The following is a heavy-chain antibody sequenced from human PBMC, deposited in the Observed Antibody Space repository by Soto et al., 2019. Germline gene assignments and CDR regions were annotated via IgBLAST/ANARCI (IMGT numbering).Heavy chain of an antibody. CDR2: IYYSGRT. D-gene: IGHD3-22*01. V-gene: IGHV4-31*03. CDR3: ASSYYDSSPYYYYGMDV. J-gene: IGHJ6*02. CDR1: GRSISSVDYY. Sequence: SETLSLTCTVSGRSISSVDYYWSWIRQHPGKGLEWIGYIYYSGRTYYNSSLKSRVTISVDTSKNQFSLKLSSVTAADTAVYYCASSYYDSSPYYYYGMDVWGRGTTVTAP.